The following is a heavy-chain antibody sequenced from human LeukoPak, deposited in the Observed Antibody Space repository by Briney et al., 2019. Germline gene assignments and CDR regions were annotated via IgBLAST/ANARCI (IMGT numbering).Heavy chain of an antibody. V-gene: IGHV3-30-3*01. CDR3: AKGFSGSYYIGFDY. Sequence: GGSLRLSCAASGFTFSSYAMHWVRQAPGKGLEWVAVISYDGSNKYYADSVKGRFTISRDNSKNTLYLQMNSLRAEDTAVYYCAKGFSGSYYIGFDYWGQGTLVTVSS. CDR1: GFTFSSYA. J-gene: IGHJ4*02. D-gene: IGHD3-10*01. CDR2: ISYDGSNK.